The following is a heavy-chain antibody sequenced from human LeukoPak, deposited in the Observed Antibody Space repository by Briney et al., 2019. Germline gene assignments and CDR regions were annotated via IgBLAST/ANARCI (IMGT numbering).Heavy chain of an antibody. V-gene: IGHV3-33*01. J-gene: IGHJ4*02. D-gene: IGHD5-24*01. CDR3: VRDHETHNFDC. Sequence: PGGSLRLSCAASGFTFSNYGMHWVRQAPGKGLEWVAVIWYDGSNKYYADSVKGRFTISRDSSKNTLYLQMNSLRAEDTAVYYCVRDHETHNFDCGGQGPLATASS. CDR1: GFTFSNYG. CDR2: IWYDGSNK.